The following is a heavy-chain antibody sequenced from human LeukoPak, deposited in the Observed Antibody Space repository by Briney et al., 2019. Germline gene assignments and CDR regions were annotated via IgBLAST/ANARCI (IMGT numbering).Heavy chain of an antibody. CDR3: ARVYSGSYLRGVDFDY. Sequence: RASVKVSCKASGGTFSSYAISWVRQAPGQGLEWMGRIIPILGIANYAQKFQGRVTITADKSTSTAYMELSSLRSEDTAVYYCARVYSGSYLRGVDFDYWGQGTLVTVSS. V-gene: IGHV1-69*04. D-gene: IGHD1-26*01. CDR2: IIPILGIA. J-gene: IGHJ4*02. CDR1: GGTFSSYA.